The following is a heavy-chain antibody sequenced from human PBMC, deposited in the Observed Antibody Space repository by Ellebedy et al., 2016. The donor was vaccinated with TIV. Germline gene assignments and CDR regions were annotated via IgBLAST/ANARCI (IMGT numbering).Heavy chain of an antibody. CDR3: AKGRNSFLEIDY. D-gene: IGHD3-3*02. CDR2: ISYDGSDK. J-gene: IGHJ4*02. CDR1: GFTFSSYG. Sequence: GGSLRLXCAASGFTFSSYGMHWVRQAPGKGLEWVAVISYDGSDKYYADSVKGRFTISRDNSKNTLYLQMNSLRAEDTAVYYCAKGRNSFLEIDYWGQGTLVTVSS. V-gene: IGHV3-30*18.